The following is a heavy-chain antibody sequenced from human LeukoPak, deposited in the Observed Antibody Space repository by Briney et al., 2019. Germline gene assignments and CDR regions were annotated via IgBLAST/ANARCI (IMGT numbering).Heavy chain of an antibody. CDR3: AREGAGNYGQYVDY. D-gene: IGHD1-7*01. V-gene: IGHV3-20*04. Sequence: GGSLRLSCAASGFTFDDYGMSWVRQAPGKGLEWVSGINWNGGSTGYADSVKGRFTISRDNAKNSLYLQMNSLRAEDTALYYCAREGAGNYGQYVDYWGQGTLVTVSS. CDR1: GFTFDDYG. J-gene: IGHJ4*02. CDR2: INWNGGST.